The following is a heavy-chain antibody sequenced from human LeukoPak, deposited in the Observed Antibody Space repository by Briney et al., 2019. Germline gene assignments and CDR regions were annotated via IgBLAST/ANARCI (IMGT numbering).Heavy chain of an antibody. V-gene: IGHV3-21*03. CDR2: ISSSSSYI. J-gene: IGHJ4*02. CDR3: ARAEFDY. CDR1: GYTFRRYS. Sequence: PGGSLRLSCADSGYTFRRYSMRWGCQAPGKGLEWVSSISSSSSYIYYADSVKGGFTISRDKAKNSLYLQKTALYSCDTAVYYFARAEFDYWGQGTLVTVSS.